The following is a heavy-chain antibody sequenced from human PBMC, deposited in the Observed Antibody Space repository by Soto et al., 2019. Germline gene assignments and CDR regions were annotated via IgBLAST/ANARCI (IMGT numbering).Heavy chain of an antibody. CDR3: VGGGSGVRDDS. CDR1: NGSLISFY. CDR2: IYGSGST. D-gene: IGHD3-10*02. J-gene: IGHJ5*01. Sequence: PSETLSLTCSVSNGSLISFYWHWIRQPAGKGLEWIGRIYGSGSTNYSPSLKSRVTMSLDMSKNQVSLRLTSVTAADTAVYFCVGGGSGVRDDSWGRGTLVTGSS. V-gene: IGHV4-4*07.